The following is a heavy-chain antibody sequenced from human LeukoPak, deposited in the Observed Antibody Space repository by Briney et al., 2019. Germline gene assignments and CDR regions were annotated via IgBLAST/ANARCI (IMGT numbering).Heavy chain of an antibody. CDR2: IKQDGSEK. CDR1: GFTFSSYW. J-gene: IGHJ4*02. CDR3: ARDLLFFSGYDDY. V-gene: IGHV3-7*03. D-gene: IGHD2-21*02. Sequence: PGGSLRLSCAASGFTFSSYWMSWVRQAPGKGLEWVANIKQDGSEKCYVDSVKGRFTISRDNAKNSLYLQMNSLRAEDTAVYYCARDLLFFSGYDDYWGQGTLVTVSS.